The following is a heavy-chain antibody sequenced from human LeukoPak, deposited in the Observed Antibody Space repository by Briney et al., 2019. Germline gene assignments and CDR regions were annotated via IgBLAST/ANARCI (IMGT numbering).Heavy chain of an antibody. V-gene: IGHV4-4*07. D-gene: IGHD5-12*01. J-gene: IGHJ4*02. Sequence: KSSETLSLTCTVSGGSISSYYWNWIRQPAGKGLEWIGRIYITGSTNYNPSLKSRVSMSIDTSKNQFSLKLSSVTAADTAVYYCARGVVATILYDYWGQGTLVTVSS. CDR3: ARGVVATILYDY. CDR2: IYITGST. CDR1: GGSISSYY.